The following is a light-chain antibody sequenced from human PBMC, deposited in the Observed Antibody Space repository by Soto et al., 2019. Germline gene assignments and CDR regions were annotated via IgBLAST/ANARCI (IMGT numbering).Light chain of an antibody. CDR1: TSNIGTNT. V-gene: IGLV1-44*01. J-gene: IGLJ2*01. Sequence: QSVLTQSPSASGTPGQRVSISCSGSTSNIGTNTVSWYQHVPGTAPKLLIYSNDQRPSAVPGCFSGSKSGTSASLAISGLLSEAEADYYCATWDDRLNVVFGGGTKLTVL. CDR3: ATWDDRLNVV. CDR2: SND.